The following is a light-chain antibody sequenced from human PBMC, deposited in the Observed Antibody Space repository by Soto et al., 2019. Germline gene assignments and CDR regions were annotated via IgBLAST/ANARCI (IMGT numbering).Light chain of an antibody. CDR1: SIDVGNFDL. J-gene: IGLJ3*02. CDR2: QVS. CDR3: SLKTSSVPWV. V-gene: IGLV2-18*01. Sequence: SALAQPPSVSGSPGQSVTISCTGTSIDVGNFDLVSWYQQPPGTAPKLLIYQVSNRPSGVPDRFSGSQSGNTASLTISGLQAEDEADYYCSLKTSSVPWVFGGGTKATVL.